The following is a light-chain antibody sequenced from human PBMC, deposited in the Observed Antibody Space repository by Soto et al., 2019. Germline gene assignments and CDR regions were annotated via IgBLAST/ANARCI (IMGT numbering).Light chain of an antibody. J-gene: IGKJ3*01. CDR2: GAS. CDR3: QQYDNLPS. CDR1: QDISTY. V-gene: IGKV1-33*01. Sequence: DIPMTQSPSFLSASVGDRVTITCQASQDISTYLNWYQHKPGKAPKLLIYGASNLETGVPSRFSGSGSGTRFTFTINSLQPEDIATYYYQQYDNLPSFGPGTKVDIK.